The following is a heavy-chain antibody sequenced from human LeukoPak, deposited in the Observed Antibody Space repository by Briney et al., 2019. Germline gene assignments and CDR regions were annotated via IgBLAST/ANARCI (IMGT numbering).Heavy chain of an antibody. CDR2: MNPNSGNT. CDR1: GYTFTSYD. CDR3: ARGIIAARRKYWFDP. D-gene: IGHD6-6*01. V-gene: IGHV1-8*03. Sequence: GASVKVSCKASGYTFTSYDINWVRQATGQGLERMGWMNPNSGNTGYAQRFQGRVTITRNTSISTAYMELSSLRSEDTAVYYCARGIIAARRKYWFDPWGQGTLVTVSS. J-gene: IGHJ5*02.